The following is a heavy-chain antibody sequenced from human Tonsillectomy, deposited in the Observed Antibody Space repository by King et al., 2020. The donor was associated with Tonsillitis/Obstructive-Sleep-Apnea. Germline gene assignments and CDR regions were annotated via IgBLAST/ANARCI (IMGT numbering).Heavy chain of an antibody. Sequence: VQLVESGGGLVKPGGSLRLSCAASGFIFRNAWMSWVRQAPGKGLEWVGRIKSKTDGGTIDYAAPVKGRFTISRDDSKNTLYLQINSLKIEDTAVYYCTTRYWNDASDAFDIWGQGTMVTVSS. V-gene: IGHV3-15*01. J-gene: IGHJ3*02. CDR3: TTRYWNDASDAFDI. CDR2: IKSKTDGGTI. CDR1: GFIFRNAW. D-gene: IGHD1-1*01.